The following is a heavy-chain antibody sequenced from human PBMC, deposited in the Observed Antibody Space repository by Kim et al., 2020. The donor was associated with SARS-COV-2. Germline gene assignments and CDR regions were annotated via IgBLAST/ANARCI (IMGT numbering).Heavy chain of an antibody. CDR1: GFTFSSYA. J-gene: IGHJ6*02. CDR2: ISGSGGST. V-gene: IGHV3-23*01. Sequence: GGSLRLSCAASGFTFSSYAMSWVRQAPGKGLEWVSAISGSGGSTYYADSVKGRFTISRDNSKNTLYLQMNSLRAEDTAVYYCWIVVDHYYYGMDVWGQGTTVTVSS. D-gene: IGHD3-22*01. CDR3: WIVVDHYYYGMDV.